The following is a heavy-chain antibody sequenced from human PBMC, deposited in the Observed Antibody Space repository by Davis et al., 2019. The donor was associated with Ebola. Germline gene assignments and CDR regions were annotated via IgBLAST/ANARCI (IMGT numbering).Heavy chain of an antibody. Sequence: PGGSLRLSCVVSGFSFRMYWMSWVRQAPGKGLEWVANIKQDGSEKYYVDSVKGRFTISRDNAKNSLYLQMNSLRAEDTAVYYCARVSGGVNYDFWSGYPLRPFDYWGQGTLVTVSS. V-gene: IGHV3-7*03. J-gene: IGHJ4*02. D-gene: IGHD3-3*01. CDR1: GFSFRMYW. CDR3: ARVSGGVNYDFWSGYPLRPFDY. CDR2: IKQDGSEK.